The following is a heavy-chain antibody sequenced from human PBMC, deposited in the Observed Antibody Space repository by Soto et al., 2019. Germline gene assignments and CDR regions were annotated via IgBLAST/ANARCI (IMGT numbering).Heavy chain of an antibody. CDR3: ASNEWRGAPPPALDY. CDR1: GGTFSSYS. V-gene: IGHV1-69*13. Sequence: ASVKVSCKASGGTFSSYSISWVRQAPGQGLEWMGGIIPIFGTANYAQKFQGRVTITADESTSTAYMELSSLRSEDTAVYYCASNEWRGAPPPALDYWGQGTLVTVSS. CDR2: IIPIFGTA. D-gene: IGHD3-3*01. J-gene: IGHJ4*02.